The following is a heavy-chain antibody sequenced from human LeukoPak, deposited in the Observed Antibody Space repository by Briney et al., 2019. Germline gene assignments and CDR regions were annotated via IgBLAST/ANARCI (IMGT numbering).Heavy chain of an antibody. CDR3: AKDRTGTTGADWFDP. CDR2: FSGSGGST. V-gene: IGHV3-23*01. CDR1: GFTFSSYW. D-gene: IGHD1-1*01. J-gene: IGHJ5*02. Sequence: GGSLRLSCAASGFTFSSYWMHWVRQAPGKGLEWVSSFSGSGGSTYYADSVQGRFTISRDNSKNTLYLQMNSLRAEDSAIYYCAKDRTGTTGADWFDPWGQGTLVTVSS.